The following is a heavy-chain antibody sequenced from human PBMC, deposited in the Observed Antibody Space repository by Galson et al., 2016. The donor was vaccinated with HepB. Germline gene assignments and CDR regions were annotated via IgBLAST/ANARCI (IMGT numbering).Heavy chain of an antibody. CDR2: IYSGGST. J-gene: IGHJ6*03. D-gene: IGHD5-12*01. CDR1: GFTVRTNY. V-gene: IGHV3-53*01. Sequence: SLRLSCAASGFTVRTNYMNWVRQAPGTGLEWVSVIYSGGSTYFAESVKGRFTISRDNSKNTLYLQMSSLRAEDTATYYCVRGGYNSGRNHFYYYYMDVWGEGTAVSVSS. CDR3: VRGGYNSGRNHFYYYYMDV.